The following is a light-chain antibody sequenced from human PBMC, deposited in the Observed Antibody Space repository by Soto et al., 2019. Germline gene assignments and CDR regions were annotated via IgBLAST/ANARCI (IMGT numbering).Light chain of an antibody. CDR2: DAS. J-gene: IGKJ5*01. V-gene: IGKV3-11*01. CDR3: QQRSNWPPIT. CDR1: QSLSGY. Sequence: EIVLTQSPATLSLSLGERATLSCRASQSLSGYLAWYQQKPGQAPRLLIYDASHRATGIPARFTGSGSGTDFTLTISRLEPEDFAVYYCQQRSNWPPITFGQGTRLEIK.